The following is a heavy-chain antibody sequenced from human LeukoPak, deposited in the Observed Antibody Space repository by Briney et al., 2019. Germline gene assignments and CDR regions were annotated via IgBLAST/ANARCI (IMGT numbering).Heavy chain of an antibody. J-gene: IGHJ4*02. V-gene: IGHV1-46*01. CDR2: INPSGGST. D-gene: IGHD2-2*01. CDR3: ARVGCSSTSCGPFDY. CDR1: GYTFTSYY. Sequence: ASVKVSCKASGYTFTSYYMHLVRQAPGQGLEWMGIINPSGGSTSYAQKFQGRVTMTRDTSTSTVYMELSSLRSEDTAVYYCARVGCSSTSCGPFDYWGQGTLVTVSS.